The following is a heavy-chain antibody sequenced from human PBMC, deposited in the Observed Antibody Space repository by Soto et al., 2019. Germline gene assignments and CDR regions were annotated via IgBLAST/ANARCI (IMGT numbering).Heavy chain of an antibody. J-gene: IGHJ4*02. V-gene: IGHV3-21*01. CDR1: GFTFISYI. CDR2: ISSSSSYI. CDR3: ARMSLIGRFGEPGDY. Sequence: SLRLSCAASGFTFISYIMNLVRQAPGKGLEWVSSISSSSSYIYYADSVKGRFTISRDNAKNSLYLQMNSLRAEDTAVYYCARMSLIGRFGEPGDYWGQGTLVTVSS. D-gene: IGHD3-10*01.